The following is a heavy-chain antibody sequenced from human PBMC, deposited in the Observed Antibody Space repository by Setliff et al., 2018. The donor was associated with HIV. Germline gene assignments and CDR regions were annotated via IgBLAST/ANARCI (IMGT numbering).Heavy chain of an antibody. V-gene: IGHV4-39*01. CDR3: ARGGASSKYLDP. D-gene: IGHD2-15*01. CDR1: GGSASNSRYY. CDR2: IYYNEKT. Sequence: SETLSLTCTVSGGSASNSRYYWAWIRQPPGKGLEYIGSIYYNEKTYYSPSLKSRVTISIDTSMNQFSLKLTSVTAADTAVYYCARGGASSKYLDPWGQGTLVTVSS. J-gene: IGHJ5*02.